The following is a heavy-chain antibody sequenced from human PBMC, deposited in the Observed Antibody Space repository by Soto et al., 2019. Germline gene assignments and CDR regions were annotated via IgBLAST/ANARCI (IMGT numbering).Heavy chain of an antibody. J-gene: IGHJ6*03. CDR1: GFTFSSYG. CDR2: IWYDGSNK. Sequence: QVQLVESGGGVVQPGRSLRLSCAASGFTFSSYGMHWVRQAPGKGLEWVAVIWYDGSNKYYADSVKGRFTISRDNSKNTLYLQMNSLRAEDTAVYYCARDRVLLWFGENMDVWGKGTTVTVSS. V-gene: IGHV3-33*01. CDR3: ARDRVLLWFGENMDV. D-gene: IGHD3-10*01.